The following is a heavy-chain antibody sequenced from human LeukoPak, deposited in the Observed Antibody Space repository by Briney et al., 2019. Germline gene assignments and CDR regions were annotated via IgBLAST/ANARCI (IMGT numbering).Heavy chain of an antibody. Sequence: AGGSLRLSCAASGFTVSSNYMSWVRQAPGKGLEWVSIIYGGGTTYYADSVKGRFTISRDNSKNTLYLQMNSLRAEDTAVYYCARAPYSSGWYYFDYWGQGTLVTVSS. D-gene: IGHD6-19*01. CDR2: IYGGGTT. V-gene: IGHV3-53*01. CDR1: GFTVSSNY. J-gene: IGHJ4*02. CDR3: ARAPYSSGWYYFDY.